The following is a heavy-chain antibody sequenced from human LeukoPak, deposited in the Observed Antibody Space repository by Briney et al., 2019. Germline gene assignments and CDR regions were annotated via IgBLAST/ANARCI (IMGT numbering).Heavy chain of an antibody. CDR2: IKPTDGRT. CDR1: GNTFTSHY. J-gene: IGHJ5*02. Sequence: ASVKVSCNVSGNTFTSHYMHWVRQAPGQGLEWMGIIKPTDGRTTYAQKFQGRLTMTRDTSTNTVYMELSSLRFEDTAVYYCVSYNNDGTGFDPWGQGTLVTVSS. CDR3: VSYNNDGTGFDP. V-gene: IGHV1-46*01. D-gene: IGHD1-14*01.